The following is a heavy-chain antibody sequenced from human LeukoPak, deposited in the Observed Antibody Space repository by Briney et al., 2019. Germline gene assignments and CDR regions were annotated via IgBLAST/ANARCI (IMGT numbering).Heavy chain of an antibody. CDR2: ISYSGST. Sequence: SETLSLTCSVSGGSIRSYYWSWIRQPPGKGLEWIGYISYSGSTSYNPSLKSRVTISVDTSKNQFSLKLSSVTAADTAVYYCARYDYSNYRRWFDPWGQGTLVTVSS. CDR1: GGSIRSYY. CDR3: ARYDYSNYRRWFDP. J-gene: IGHJ5*02. V-gene: IGHV4-59*08. D-gene: IGHD4-11*01.